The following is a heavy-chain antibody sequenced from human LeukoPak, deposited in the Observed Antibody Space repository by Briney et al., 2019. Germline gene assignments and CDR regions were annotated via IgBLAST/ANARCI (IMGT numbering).Heavy chain of an antibody. Sequence: PGGSLRLSCAASGFTFTDYWMHWVRQAPGKGLVWVSHINTDGTSTKYAESVKGRITISRDNARNTVYLQMNSLRAEDTAVYYCARARYSYTGIIDYWGQGTLVTVSS. J-gene: IGHJ4*02. CDR3: ARARYSYTGIIDY. CDR2: INTDGTST. D-gene: IGHD5-18*01. V-gene: IGHV3-74*01. CDR1: GFTFTDYW.